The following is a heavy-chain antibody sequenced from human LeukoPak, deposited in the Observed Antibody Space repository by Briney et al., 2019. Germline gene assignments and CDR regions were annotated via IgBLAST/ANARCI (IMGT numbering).Heavy chain of an antibody. CDR1: GYTFTAYY. CDR3: VRVRQVSSTGVVAATYDY. CDR2: INPNSGGT. J-gene: IGHJ4*02. Sequence: EASVKVSCKASGYTFTAYYMHWVRQAPGQGLEWMGWINPNSGGTNYAQKFQGRVTMTRDTSISTAYMELSRLRSDDTAVYYCVRVRQVSSTGVVAATYDYWGQGTLVTVSS. V-gene: IGHV1-2*02. D-gene: IGHD2-15*01.